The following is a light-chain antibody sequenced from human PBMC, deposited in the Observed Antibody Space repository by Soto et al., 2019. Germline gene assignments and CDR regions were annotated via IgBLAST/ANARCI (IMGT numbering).Light chain of an antibody. V-gene: IGLV1-44*01. CDR2: SNN. CDR1: NSNIGSKT. CDR3: AAWDDSLNVWV. J-gene: IGLJ3*02. Sequence: QSVLTQPPSASGAPGQRVTFSCSGNNSNIGSKTVNWYQQLPGTAPKLLIYSNNQRPSGVPDRFSGSKSGTSASLAISGLQSEDEADYYCAAWDDSLNVWVFGGGTKLTVL.